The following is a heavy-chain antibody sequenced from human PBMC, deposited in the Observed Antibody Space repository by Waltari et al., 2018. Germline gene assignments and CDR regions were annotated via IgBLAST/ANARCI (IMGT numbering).Heavy chain of an antibody. Sequence: VQLVQSGAEVKKPGASVKVSCKASGYSFTSFDIYWVRQAAGQGLEWMGWMNPDCGNTGDAAKFQGSVTMTRDTSISTAYMELSSLRSEDTAVYYCAREFYYSDAFTGVWGQGTLVTVSS. CDR3: AREFYYSDAFTGV. J-gene: IGHJ4*02. D-gene: IGHD1-26*01. V-gene: IGHV1-8*01. CDR2: MNPDCGNT. CDR1: GYSFTSFD.